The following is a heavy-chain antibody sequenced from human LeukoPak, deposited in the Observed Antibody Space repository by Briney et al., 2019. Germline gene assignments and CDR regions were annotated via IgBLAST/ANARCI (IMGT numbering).Heavy chain of an antibody. CDR1: GFTFSSYA. CDR2: ISGSGGST. Sequence: QAGGSLRLSCAASGFTFSSYAMSWARQAPGKGLEWVSAISGSGGSTYYADSVKGRFTISRDNSKNTLYLQMNSLRAEDTAVYYCARDWPLSGEGYWGQGTLVTVSS. D-gene: IGHD3-16*02. CDR3: ARDWPLSGEGY. J-gene: IGHJ4*02. V-gene: IGHV3-23*01.